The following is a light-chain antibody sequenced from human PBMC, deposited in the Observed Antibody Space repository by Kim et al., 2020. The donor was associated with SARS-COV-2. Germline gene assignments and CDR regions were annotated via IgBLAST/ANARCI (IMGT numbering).Light chain of an antibody. CDR2: DAS. V-gene: IGKV3-11*01. CDR1: QSVSSY. CDR3: QQRSNWQYT. Sequence: SLSPGERATLSGRASQSVSSYLAWYQQKPGQAPRLLMYDASNRASGIPARFSGSGSGTDFTLTISSLEPEDFAVYYCQQRSNWQYTFGQGTKLEI. J-gene: IGKJ2*01.